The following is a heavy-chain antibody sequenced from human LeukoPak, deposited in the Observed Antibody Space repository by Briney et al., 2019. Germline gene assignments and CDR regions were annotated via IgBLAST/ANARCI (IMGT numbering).Heavy chain of an antibody. CDR2: IYSGGST. J-gene: IGHJ4*02. Sequence: PGGSLRLSCAVSGFTVSSNYMSWVRQAPGKGLQWVSLIYSGGSTYYADSVKGRFTISRDNSKNTLYLQMNSLRGEDTAVYYCASLNDGEFHSDYWGQGTLVTASS. CDR3: ASLNDGEFHSDY. V-gene: IGHV3-53*01. D-gene: IGHD3-10*01. CDR1: GFTVSSNY.